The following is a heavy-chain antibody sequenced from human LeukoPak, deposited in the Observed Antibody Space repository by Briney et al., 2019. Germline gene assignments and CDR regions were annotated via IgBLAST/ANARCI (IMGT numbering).Heavy chain of an antibody. J-gene: IGHJ6*03. CDR1: GASISSTNYY. V-gene: IGHV4-39*01. CDR2: IYYSGST. D-gene: IGHD4-17*01. CDR3: ARQAPGLRSDYYYYMDV. Sequence: SETLSLTCTVSGASISSTNYYWGWLRQPPGKGLEWIGSIYYSGSTYYNPSLKSRVTISVDTSKNQFSLKLSSVTAADTAVYFCARQAPGLRSDYYYYMDVWGRGTTVTVSS.